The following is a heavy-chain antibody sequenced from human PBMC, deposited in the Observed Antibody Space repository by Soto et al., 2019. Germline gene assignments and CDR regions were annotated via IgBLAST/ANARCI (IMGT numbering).Heavy chain of an antibody. CDR1: GYSITSGYY. V-gene: IGHV4-38-2*01. CDR2: LYHSGST. Sequence: PSETLSLTCAVFGYSITSGYYWGWIRQPPGKGLEWIGSLYHSGSTYYKPSLESRVTISPDTSKNQFSLRLTSVTAADTAVYYCARAAYYYDTSGFEAASNFDYWGQGTLVTVS. CDR3: ARAAYYYDTSGFEAASNFDY. J-gene: IGHJ4*02. D-gene: IGHD3-22*01.